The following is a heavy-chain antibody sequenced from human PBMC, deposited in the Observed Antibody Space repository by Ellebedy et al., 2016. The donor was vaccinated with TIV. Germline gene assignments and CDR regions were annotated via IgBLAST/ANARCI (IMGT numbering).Heavy chain of an antibody. CDR3: TKSVEGATHFDY. J-gene: IGHJ4*02. Sequence: GESLKISXTASGFSFGDSALSWLRQFPGKGLEWISFIRTLTYGGTTEHAASVKGRFTLSRDDSRSVAYLQMSSLKPEDTAVYYCTKSVEGATHFDYWGQGTLVTVSS. D-gene: IGHD1-26*01. CDR1: GFSFGDSA. CDR2: IRTLTYGGTT. V-gene: IGHV3-49*03.